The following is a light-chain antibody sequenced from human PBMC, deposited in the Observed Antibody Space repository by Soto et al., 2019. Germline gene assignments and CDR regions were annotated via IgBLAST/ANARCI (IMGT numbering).Light chain of an antibody. V-gene: IGLV2-23*01. CDR1: SGDVGNYNL. Sequence: SALTQPASVSGSPGQSITISCSGVSGDVGNYNLVSWYQQYPGKAPALLIYEDDKRPSGVSNRFSGSKSDSTASLTISGLQAEDEADYYCCLYLGGTSVFGGGTKVTVL. CDR2: EDD. J-gene: IGLJ7*01. CDR3: CLYLGGTSV.